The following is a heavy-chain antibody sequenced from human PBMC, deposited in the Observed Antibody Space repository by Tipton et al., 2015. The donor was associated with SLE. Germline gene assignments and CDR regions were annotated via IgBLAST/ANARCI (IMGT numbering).Heavy chain of an antibody. CDR3: ARDGTTWYYDSSGFVY. D-gene: IGHD3-22*01. J-gene: IGHJ4*02. Sequence: TLSLTCAVYGGSFSGYYWSWIRQPPGKGLEWIGEINHSGSTNYNPSLKSRVTISVDTSKNQFSLKLSSVTAADTAVYYCARDGTTWYYDSSGFVYWGQGTLVTVSS. V-gene: IGHV4-34*01. CDR1: GGSFSGYY. CDR2: INHSGST.